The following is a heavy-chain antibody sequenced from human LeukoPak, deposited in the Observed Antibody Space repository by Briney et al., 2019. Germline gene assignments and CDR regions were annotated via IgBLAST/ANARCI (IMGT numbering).Heavy chain of an antibody. V-gene: IGHV4-39*01. CDR3: ARHEGPGSGRRWFDP. J-gene: IGHJ5*02. D-gene: IGHD3-10*01. CDR1: GGTISSTYF. Sequence: SDTLSLPCTVSGGTISSTYFWAWIRPPPGNGLEWIGGVYHRGTIDYNWSLHSRVTISVDTSKNQFSVKLSSVTAADTAVYYCARHEGPGSGRRWFDPWGQGILVTVSS. CDR2: VYHRGTI.